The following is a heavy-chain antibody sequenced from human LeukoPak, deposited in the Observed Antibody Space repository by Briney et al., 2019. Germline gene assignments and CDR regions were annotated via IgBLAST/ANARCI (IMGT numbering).Heavy chain of an antibody. V-gene: IGHV4-34*01. D-gene: IGHD1-26*01. Sequence: SETLSLTCAVYGGSFSGYYWSWIRQPPGKGLEWIGEINHSGSTNYNPSLKSRVTISVDTSNNRFSLKLSSVTAADTAVYYCAREVLGARAFEYWGRGSLVTVSS. J-gene: IGHJ4*02. CDR3: AREVLGARAFEY. CDR2: INHSGST. CDR1: GGSFSGYY.